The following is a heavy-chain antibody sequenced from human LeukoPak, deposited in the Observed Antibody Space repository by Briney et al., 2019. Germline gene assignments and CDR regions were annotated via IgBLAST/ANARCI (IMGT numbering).Heavy chain of an antibody. D-gene: IGHD3-10*01. Sequence: GESLKISCKGSGYRFTSYWIGWVRQMPGKGLEWMGIIYPGDSDTTYSPSFQGQVTISADKSISTAYLQWSSLKASDTAMYYCARHRRRSIIGTASSRGFDSWGQGTLVTVSS. CDR1: GYRFTSYW. J-gene: IGHJ4*02. CDR3: ARHRRRSIIGTASSRGFDS. V-gene: IGHV5-51*01. CDR2: IYPGDSDT.